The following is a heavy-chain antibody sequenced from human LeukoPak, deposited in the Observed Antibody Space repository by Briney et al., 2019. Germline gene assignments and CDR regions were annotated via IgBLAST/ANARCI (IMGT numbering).Heavy chain of an antibody. CDR2: ISSSGSTI. Sequence: GGSLRLSCAASGFTFSDYYMSWIRQAPGKGLEWVSYISSSGSTIYYADSVKGRFTISRDNTKNSLYLQMNSLRAEDTAVYYCARDRRAKTTVVTVDWFDPWGQGTLVTVSS. D-gene: IGHD4-23*01. V-gene: IGHV3-11*01. CDR3: ARDRRAKTTVVTVDWFDP. J-gene: IGHJ5*02. CDR1: GFTFSDYY.